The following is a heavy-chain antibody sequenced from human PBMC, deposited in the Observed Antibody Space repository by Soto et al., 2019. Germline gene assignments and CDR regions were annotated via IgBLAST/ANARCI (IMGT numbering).Heavy chain of an antibody. J-gene: IGHJ2*01. CDR1: GFTFSSYA. Sequence: GGSLRLSCAASGFTFSSYAMTWVRQAPGKGLEWVSSISGGGGTTYYADSVKGRFTISRDNSKNTLYLQLNSLRAGDTAVYYCAKDWAPDLWGRGTLVTVSS. CDR2: ISGGGGTT. CDR3: AKDWAPDL. D-gene: IGHD3-16*01. V-gene: IGHV3-23*01.